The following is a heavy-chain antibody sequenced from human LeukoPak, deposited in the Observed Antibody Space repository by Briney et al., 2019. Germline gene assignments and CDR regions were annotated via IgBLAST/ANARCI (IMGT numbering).Heavy chain of an antibody. V-gene: IGHV4-30-4*01. CDR3: ARGYCSGGSCYRSNYYYGMDV. D-gene: IGHD2-15*01. CDR2: IYYSGST. J-gene: IGHJ6*02. Sequence: SETLSLTCTVSGGSISSGDYYWSWIRQPPGKGLEWIGYIYYSGSTYYNPSLKSRVTISVDTSKNQFSLKLSSVTAADTAVYYCARGYCSGGSCYRSNYYYGMDVWGQGTTVTVSS. CDR1: GGSISSGDYY.